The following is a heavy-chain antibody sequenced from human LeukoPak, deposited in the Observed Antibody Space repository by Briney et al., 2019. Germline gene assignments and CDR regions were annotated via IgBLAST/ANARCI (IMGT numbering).Heavy chain of an antibody. CDR1: GFTFSSYA. CDR3: ARGPLSSGGAYVGDY. CDR2: IDAGGSST. Sequence: GGSLRLSCAASGFTFSSYAMSWVRQAPGKGLEWVSRIDAGGSSTSYADSVKGRFSISRDNGKSTLYLQMNSLRVEDTAVYYCARGPLSSGGAYVGDYWGHGTLVTVSS. D-gene: IGHD3-22*01. J-gene: IGHJ4*01. V-gene: IGHV3-74*01.